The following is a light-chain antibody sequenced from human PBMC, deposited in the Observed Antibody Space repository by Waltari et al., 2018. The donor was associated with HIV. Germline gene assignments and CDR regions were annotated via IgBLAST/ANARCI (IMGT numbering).Light chain of an antibody. CDR1: QGIRSW. Sequence: DIQMTQSPSPVSASVGDRVSITCRASQGIRSWLAWYQQKPGKAPKLLIYAASSLQSGVPSRFSDSGSETDFTLTISSLQPEDSATYYCQQANSFPWTFGQGTKVEIK. J-gene: IGKJ1*01. CDR3: QQANSFPWT. V-gene: IGKV1-12*01. CDR2: AAS.